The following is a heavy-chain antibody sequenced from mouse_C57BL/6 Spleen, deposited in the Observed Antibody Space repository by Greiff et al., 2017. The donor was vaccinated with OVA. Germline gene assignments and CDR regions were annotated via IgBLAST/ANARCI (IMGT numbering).Heavy chain of an antibody. CDR3: ARDDSTRWYFDV. V-gene: IGHV1-81*01. J-gene: IGHJ1*03. D-gene: IGHD2-5*01. CDR2: IYPRSGNT. Sequence: QVQLQQSGAELARPGASVKLSCKASGYTFTSYGISWVKQRTGQGLEWIGEIYPRSGNTYYNEKFKGKATLTADKSSSTAYMELRSLTSEDSAVYFWARDDSTRWYFDVWGKGTTVTVSS. CDR1: GYTFTSYG.